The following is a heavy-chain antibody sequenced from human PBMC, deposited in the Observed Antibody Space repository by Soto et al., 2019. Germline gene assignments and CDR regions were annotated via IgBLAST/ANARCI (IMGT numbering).Heavy chain of an antibody. Sequence: EVQLVESGGDLVQRGGSLRLSCAASGFPFSSYWMHWVRHTPGKGLDWVARISGDGVTTYYADSVTGRFTVSRDNAKNTLSLQISGLRAEDTAVYYCAREYYVLLTGYYTDYCGQGTLVSVSS. D-gene: IGHD3-9*01. J-gene: IGHJ4*02. V-gene: IGHV3-74*01. CDR2: ISGDGVTT. CDR1: GFPFSSYW. CDR3: AREYYVLLTGYYTDY.